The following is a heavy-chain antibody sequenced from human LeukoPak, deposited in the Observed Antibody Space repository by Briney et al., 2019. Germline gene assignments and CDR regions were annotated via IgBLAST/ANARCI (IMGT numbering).Heavy chain of an antibody. CDR1: GGSFSGYY. D-gene: IGHD3-22*01. J-gene: IGHJ6*02. CDR3: ARGPRYYYDSSGYLPNYYYYGMDV. Sequence: PSETLSLTCAVYGGSFSGYYWSWIRQPPGKGLEWIGEINHSGSTNYYPSLKSRVTISVDTSKNQFSLKLSSVTAADTAVYYCARGPRYYYDSSGYLPNYYYYGMDVWGQGTTVTVSS. CDR2: INHSGST. V-gene: IGHV4-34*01.